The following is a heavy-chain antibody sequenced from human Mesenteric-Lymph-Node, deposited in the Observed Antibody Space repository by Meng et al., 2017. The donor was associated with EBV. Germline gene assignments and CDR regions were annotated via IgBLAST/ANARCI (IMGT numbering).Heavy chain of an antibody. CDR3: ARITFGGAIGD. J-gene: IGHJ4*02. Sequence: LQSQGAGPGLVKPQGTLSLTCAVSSGSIRNSNWWSWVRQPPGKGLQWIGEIFHSGGTNYNPSLKSRVTISVDKSKNQFSLKVNSLTAADTAVYYCARITFGGAIGDWGQGTLVTVSS. V-gene: IGHV4-4*03. CDR1: SGSIRNSNW. D-gene: IGHD3-16*02. CDR2: IFHSGGT.